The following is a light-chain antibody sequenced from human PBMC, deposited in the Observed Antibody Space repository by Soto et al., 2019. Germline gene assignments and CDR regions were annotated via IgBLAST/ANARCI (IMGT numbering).Light chain of an antibody. J-gene: IGKJ5*01. V-gene: IGKV1-39*01. CDR2: DAS. CDR3: QQSYSTPQT. CDR1: QGISSY. Sequence: DIQMTHSPSSLSASVGDRVRITCRASQGISSYLGWYQQKPGKAPNLLIYDASTLHSGVPSRFSGGGSGTDFTLTISSLQPEDFATYYCQQSYSTPQTFGQGTRLEIK.